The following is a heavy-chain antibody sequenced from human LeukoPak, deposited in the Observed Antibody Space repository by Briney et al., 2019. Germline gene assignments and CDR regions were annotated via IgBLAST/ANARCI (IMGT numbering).Heavy chain of an antibody. CDR2: INHSGST. Sequence: SETLSLTCAVYGGSFSGYYWSWIRQPPGKGLEWIGEINHSGSTNYNLSLKSRVTISVDTSKNQFSLKLSSVTAADTAVYYCARVAVLRYFDWLLSSMGYYYGMDVWGQGTTVTVSS. CDR1: GGSFSGYY. D-gene: IGHD3-9*01. V-gene: IGHV4-34*01. CDR3: ARVAVLRYFDWLLSSMGYYYGMDV. J-gene: IGHJ6*02.